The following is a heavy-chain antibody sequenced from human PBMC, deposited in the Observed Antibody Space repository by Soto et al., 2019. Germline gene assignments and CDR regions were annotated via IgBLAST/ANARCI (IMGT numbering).Heavy chain of an antibody. D-gene: IGHD2-21*02. Sequence: QVQLVQSGAEVKKPGSSVQVSCKASGGTFSSYAISWVRQAPGQGLEWMGGIIPIFGTANYAQKFQGRVTITADESTSTANMELSSLRSEDTAVYYCASNYCGGDCPHDAFDIWGQGTMVTVSS. CDR3: ASNYCGGDCPHDAFDI. V-gene: IGHV1-69*01. J-gene: IGHJ3*02. CDR2: IIPIFGTA. CDR1: GGTFSSYA.